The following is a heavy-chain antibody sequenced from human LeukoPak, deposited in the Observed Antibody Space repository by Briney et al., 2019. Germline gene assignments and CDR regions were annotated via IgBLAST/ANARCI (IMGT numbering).Heavy chain of an antibody. CDR3: ARLYYDFWSGYGPSYYYYYMDV. CDR2: MNPNSGNT. CDR1: GYTFTSYD. Sequence: ASVKVSCKACGYTFTSYDINWVRQATGQGLGWMGWMNPNSGNTGYAQKFQGRVTMTRNTSISTAYMELSSLRSEDTAVYYCARLYYDFWSGYGPSYYYYYMDVWGKGTTVTVSS. D-gene: IGHD3-3*01. V-gene: IGHV1-8*01. J-gene: IGHJ6*03.